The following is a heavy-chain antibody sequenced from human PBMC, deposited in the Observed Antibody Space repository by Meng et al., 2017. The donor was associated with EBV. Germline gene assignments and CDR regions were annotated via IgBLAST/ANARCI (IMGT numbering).Heavy chain of an antibody. Sequence: KGLGPTLVKPTQTLLLTCTFSGISLTTRGVGVGCIRQPPGKALEWLAVIYWDDAKRYSPSLKNRLTITKDTSKNQVVLTMTNMDPVDTATYFCAHSKYYSDSGGYWDYFDDWGQGTLVTVSS. CDR3: AHSKYYSDSGGYWDYFDD. J-gene: IGHJ4*02. CDR1: GISLTTRGVG. CDR2: IYWDDAK. D-gene: IGHD3-10*01. V-gene: IGHV2-5*02.